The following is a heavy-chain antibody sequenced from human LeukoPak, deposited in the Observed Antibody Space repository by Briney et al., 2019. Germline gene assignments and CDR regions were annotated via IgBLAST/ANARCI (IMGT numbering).Heavy chain of an antibody. Sequence: QPGGSLRLSCAASGFTFSSYGMHWVRQAPGKGLEWVAVISYDGSNKYYADSVKGRFTISRDNSKNTLYLQMNSLRAEDTAVYYCAKATYSVAAAGLDYWGQGTLVTVSS. CDR2: ISYDGSNK. J-gene: IGHJ4*02. V-gene: IGHV3-30*18. CDR3: AKATYSVAAAGLDY. D-gene: IGHD6-13*01. CDR1: GFTFSSYG.